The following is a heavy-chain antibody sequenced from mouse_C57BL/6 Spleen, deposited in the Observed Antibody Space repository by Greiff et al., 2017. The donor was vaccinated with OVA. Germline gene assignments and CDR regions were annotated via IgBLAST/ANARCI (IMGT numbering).Heavy chain of an antibody. D-gene: IGHD2-5*01. J-gene: IGHJ4*01. CDR3: AIEMAYYSNYGAMDY. Sequence: VQVVESGAELVKPGASVKVSCKASGYTFTSYWMHWVKQRPGQGLAWIGRIHPSDSDTNYNQKFKGKATLTVEKSSSTAYMQLSSLTSEDSAVYYCAIEMAYYSNYGAMDYWGQGTSVTVSS. CDR1: GYTFTSYW. CDR2: IHPSDSDT. V-gene: IGHV1-74*01.